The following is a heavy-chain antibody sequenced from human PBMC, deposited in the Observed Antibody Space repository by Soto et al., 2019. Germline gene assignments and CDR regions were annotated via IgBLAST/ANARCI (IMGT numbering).Heavy chain of an antibody. J-gene: IGHJ4*02. D-gene: IGHD4-4*01. CDR1: AFTFSTFA. CDR2: ISGSGGTI. Sequence: GGSLRLSCAASAFTFSTFAMSWVRQAPGKGLEWVSAISGSGGTIYYADSVKGRYTISRDNSKNTLYLEMNSLTAEDTAVYYCAKDVLSTVGPVGYWGQGTLVTVSS. V-gene: IGHV3-23*01. CDR3: AKDVLSTVGPVGY.